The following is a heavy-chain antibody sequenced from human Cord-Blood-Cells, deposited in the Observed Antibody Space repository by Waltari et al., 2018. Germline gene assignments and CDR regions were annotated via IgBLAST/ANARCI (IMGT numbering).Heavy chain of an antibody. CDR1: GFTFSSYA. J-gene: IGHJ4*02. D-gene: IGHD3-3*01. CDR3: AREGTIFGVVSMKY. CDR2: RAIDGSKK. Sequence: QVQLVESGGGVVQPGRSMRLSCAALGFTFSSYAMHWCRQAPGKGREWVAGRAIDGSKKYYADSVKGRFTMARGDSKNTRYLQMNSLRAEGAAVYYCAREGTIFGVVSMKYWGQGTLVTVSS. V-gene: IGHV3-30*01.